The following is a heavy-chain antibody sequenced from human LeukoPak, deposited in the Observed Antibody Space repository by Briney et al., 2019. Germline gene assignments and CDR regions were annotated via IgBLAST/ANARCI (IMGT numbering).Heavy chain of an antibody. Sequence: PGGSLRLSCAASGFTFSDYYMSWVRQAPGKGLEWVANIRQDGSEKYYVDSVKGRFTISRDNAKNSLYLQMNSLRAEDTAVYYCARHYYYAFDIWGQGTMVTVSS. J-gene: IGHJ3*02. V-gene: IGHV3-7*01. CDR2: IRQDGSEK. CDR1: GFTFSDYY. D-gene: IGHD3-22*01. CDR3: ARHYYYAFDI.